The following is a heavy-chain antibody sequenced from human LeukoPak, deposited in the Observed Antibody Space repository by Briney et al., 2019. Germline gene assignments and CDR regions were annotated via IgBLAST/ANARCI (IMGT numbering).Heavy chain of an antibody. J-gene: IGHJ4*02. CDR2: IYYSGST. Sequence: SETLSLTCTVSGGSISSYYWSWIRQPPGKGLEWIGYIYYSGSTNYNPSLKSRVTISVDTSKNQFSLKLSSVTAADTAVYYCARSFYYYYSSGTPFDYWGQGTLVTVSS. V-gene: IGHV4-59*08. CDR1: GGSISSYY. D-gene: IGHD3-22*01. CDR3: ARSFYYYYSSGTPFDY.